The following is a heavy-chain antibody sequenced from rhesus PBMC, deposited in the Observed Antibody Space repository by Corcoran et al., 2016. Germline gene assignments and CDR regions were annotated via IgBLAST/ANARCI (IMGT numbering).Heavy chain of an antibody. D-gene: IGHD4-23*01. CDR2: IYGSGGGT. CDR3: ARTVTTFFYGLDS. CDR1: GGSISDDYY. V-gene: IGHV4-106*01. J-gene: IGHJ6*01. Sequence: QVQLQESGPGLVKPSETLSLTCAVSGGSISDDYYWSWIRQPPGKGLEWIGYIYGSGGGTNYNPSLKNRVTISIDPSKNQFSLKLSSVTAADTAVYYCARTVTTFFYGLDSWGQGVVVTVSS.